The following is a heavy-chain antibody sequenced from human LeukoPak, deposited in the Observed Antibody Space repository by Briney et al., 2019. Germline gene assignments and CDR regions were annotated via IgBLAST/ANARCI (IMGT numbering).Heavy chain of an antibody. J-gene: IGHJ4*02. D-gene: IGHD2-15*01. V-gene: IGHV4-59*12. CDR2: IYHSGST. Sequence: PSETLSLTCTVSGGSISSYYWSWIRQPPGKGLEWIGYIYHSGSTYYNPSLKSRVTISVDRSKNQFSLKLSSVTAADTAVYYCARAIVVVVAAEYYFDYWGQGTLVTVSS. CDR3: ARAIVVVVAAEYYFDY. CDR1: GGSISSYY.